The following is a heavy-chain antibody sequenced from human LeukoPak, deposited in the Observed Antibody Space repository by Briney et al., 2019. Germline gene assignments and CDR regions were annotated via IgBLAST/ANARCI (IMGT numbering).Heavy chain of an antibody. CDR1: GGSVRRGNYY. CDR3: ARGLPTSDAFDI. J-gene: IGHJ3*02. V-gene: IGHV4-61*02. CDR2: IYTSGTT. D-gene: IGHD5/OR15-5a*01. Sequence: PSETLSLTCTVSGGSVRRGNYYGTWIRQPAGSGLEWIGRIYTSGTTDYNPSLRTRVTISVDASRNQFSLNLSSVTAADTAVYYCARGLPTSDAFDIWGQGTMVTVSS.